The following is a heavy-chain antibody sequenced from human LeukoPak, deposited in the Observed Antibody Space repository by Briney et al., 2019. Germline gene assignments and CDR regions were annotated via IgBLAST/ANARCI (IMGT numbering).Heavy chain of an antibody. CDR3: AKANREYYYYMDV. D-gene: IGHD2-8*01. J-gene: IGHJ6*03. Sequence: ASVKVSCKASGYTSTSYGISWVRQAPGQGLEWMGWISAYNGNTSYAQKLQGRVTMTTDTSTSTAYMELRSLRSDDTAVYYCAKANREYYYYMDVWGKGTTVTVSS. CDR1: GYTSTSYG. V-gene: IGHV1-18*01. CDR2: ISAYNGNT.